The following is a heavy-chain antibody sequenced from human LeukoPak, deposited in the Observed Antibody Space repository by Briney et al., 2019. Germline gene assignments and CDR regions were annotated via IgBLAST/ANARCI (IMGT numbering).Heavy chain of an antibody. CDR2: IYNSGSI. V-gene: IGHV4-59*01. CDR1: GVSISIYY. CDR3: VRDRELNY. D-gene: IGHD1-7*01. J-gene: IGHJ4*02. Sequence: PAETLSLTCTVSGVSISIYYWSWIRQPPGKGLEWIGYIYNSGSISYNPSLKSRATISADTSKNQFSLKLSSVTAADTAVYYCVRDRELNYWGQGTLVTVSS.